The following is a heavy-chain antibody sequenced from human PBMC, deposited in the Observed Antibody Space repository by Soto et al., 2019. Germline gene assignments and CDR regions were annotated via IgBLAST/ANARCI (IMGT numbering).Heavy chain of an antibody. V-gene: IGHV4-61*01. CDR2: IYYSGST. Sequence: SETLSLTCTVSGGSVSSGSYYWSWIRQPPGKGLEWIGYIYYSGSTNYNPSLKSRVTISVDTSKNQFSLKLSSVTAADTAVYYCARGFVGATREYYYYYGMDVWGQGTTVTVSS. D-gene: IGHD1-26*01. J-gene: IGHJ6*02. CDR3: ARGFVGATREYYYYYGMDV. CDR1: GGSVSSGSYY.